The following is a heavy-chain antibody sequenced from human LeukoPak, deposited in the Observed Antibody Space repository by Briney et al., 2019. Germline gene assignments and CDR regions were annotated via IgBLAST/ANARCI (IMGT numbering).Heavy chain of an antibody. CDR3: AREPAFDILTGYFFDY. V-gene: IGHV1-18*01. CDR1: GYTFTSYG. Sequence: ASVKVSCKAFGYTFTSYGISWVRQAPGQGLEWMGWISAYNGNTNYAQKLQGRVTMTTDTSTSTAYMELRSLRSDDTAVYYCAREPAFDILTGYFFDYWGQGTLVTVSS. J-gene: IGHJ4*02. D-gene: IGHD3-9*01. CDR2: ISAYNGNT.